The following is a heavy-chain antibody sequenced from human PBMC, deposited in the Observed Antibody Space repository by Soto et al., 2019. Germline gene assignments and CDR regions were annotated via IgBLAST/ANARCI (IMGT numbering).Heavy chain of an antibody. CDR2: IYYSGST. CDR1: GGSISSYY. D-gene: IGHD5-18*01. V-gene: IGHV4-59*01. J-gene: IGHJ4*02. CDR3: ARAGYSYGYYYFDY. Sequence: PSETLSLTCTVSGGSISSYYWSWIRQPPGKGLEWIGYIYYSGSTNYNPSLKSRVTISVDTSKNQSSLKLSSVTAADTAVYYCARAGYSYGYYYFDYWGQGTLVTVSS.